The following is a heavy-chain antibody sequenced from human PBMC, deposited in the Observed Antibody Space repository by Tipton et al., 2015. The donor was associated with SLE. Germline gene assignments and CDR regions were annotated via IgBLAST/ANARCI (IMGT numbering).Heavy chain of an antibody. CDR1: GDSISSSYSY. V-gene: IGHV4-39*02. CDR2: VFYDENT. Sequence: TLSLTCTVSGDSISSSYSYWGWIRQPPGKGLEWIGNVFYDENTDYSPSLKSRVTISVDTSKNHFSLRLRSVTAADTAIYYCVSHPGSGAFDIWGQGTMVTASS. J-gene: IGHJ3*02. D-gene: IGHD1-26*01. CDR3: VSHPGSGAFDI.